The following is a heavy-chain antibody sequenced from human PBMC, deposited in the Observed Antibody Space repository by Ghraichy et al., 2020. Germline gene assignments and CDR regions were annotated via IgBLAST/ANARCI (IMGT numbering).Heavy chain of an antibody. D-gene: IGHD4-17*01. CDR2: ISGSGGST. CDR1: GFTFSSHG. V-gene: IGHV3-23*01. CDR3: AKDRGDYSNFRFDP. J-gene: IGHJ5*02. Sequence: GGSLRLSCVASGFTFSSHGMSWVRQAPGKGLEWVSSISGSGGSTYNADSVKGRFTISRDNSKNTLFLQMSSRRSEDTAIYYCAKDRGDYSNFRFDPWGQGTLVTVSS.